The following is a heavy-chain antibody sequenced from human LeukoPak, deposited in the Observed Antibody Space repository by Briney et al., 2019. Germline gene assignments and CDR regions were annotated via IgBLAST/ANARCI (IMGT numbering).Heavy chain of an antibody. V-gene: IGHV3-7*03. J-gene: IGHJ4*02. CDR3: ARDQYDTWSRRGNFDS. CDR1: GFTFGKYW. D-gene: IGHD3-3*01. Sequence: EGSLRLSCVASGFTFGKYWMSWVRQAPGKGLEWVANIKLDGSEKNYVDSVKGRFTISRDNTKNSLYLQMNSLRAEDTAVFYCARDQYDTWSRRGNFDSWGQGTLVIVSS. CDR2: IKLDGSEK.